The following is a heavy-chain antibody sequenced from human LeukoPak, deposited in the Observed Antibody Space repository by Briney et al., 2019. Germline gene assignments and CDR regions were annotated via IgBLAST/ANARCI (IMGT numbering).Heavy chain of an antibody. D-gene: IGHD4-17*01. J-gene: IGHJ4*02. V-gene: IGHV4-34*01. CDR1: GGSFSGYY. Sequence: ETLSLTCAVYGGSFSGYYWSWIRQPPGKGLEWIGEINHSGSTYYNPSLKSRVTLLVATSKNQFSLRLSSVTAADTAVYYCARGALGYGDPLAYADCWGQGTLVTVSS. CDR3: ARGALGYGDPLAYADC. CDR2: INHSGST.